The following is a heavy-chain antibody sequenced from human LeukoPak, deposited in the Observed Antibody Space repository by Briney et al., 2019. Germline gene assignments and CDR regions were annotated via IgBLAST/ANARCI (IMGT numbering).Heavy chain of an antibody. V-gene: IGHV4-39*01. CDR2: IYYSGST. CDR1: GGSISSSSYY. Sequence: SETLSLTCTVSGGSISSSSYYWGWIRQPPGKGLEWIGSIYYSGSTYYNPPLKSRVTISVDTSKNQFSLKLSSVTAADTAVYYCARLRVVPEFDYWGQGTLVTVSS. D-gene: IGHD2-2*01. J-gene: IGHJ4*02. CDR3: ARLRVVPEFDY.